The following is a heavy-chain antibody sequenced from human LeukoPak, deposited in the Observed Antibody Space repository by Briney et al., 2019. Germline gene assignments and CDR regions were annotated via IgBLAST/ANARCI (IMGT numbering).Heavy chain of an antibody. CDR1: EGTFSSYA. V-gene: IGHV1-69*05. D-gene: IGHD2-15*01. CDR2: IIPIFSTA. CDR3: AGGYCSGGSCYFDY. J-gene: IGHJ4*02. Sequence: ASVKVSCKASEGTFSSYAFSWVRQASGQGLEWMGGIIPIFSTANYAQKFQGRVTITTDESTSTAYMELSSLRSEDTAVYYCAGGYCSGGSCYFDYWGQGTLVTVSS.